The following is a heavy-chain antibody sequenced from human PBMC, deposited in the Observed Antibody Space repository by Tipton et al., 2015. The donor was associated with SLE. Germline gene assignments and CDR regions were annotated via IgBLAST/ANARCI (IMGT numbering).Heavy chain of an antibody. CDR3: ARRGGDAFDI. V-gene: IGHV4-59*01. CDR1: GGSISSYY. Sequence: TLSLTCTASGGSISSYYWSWIRQPPGKGLEWIGYIYYSGSTNYNPSLKSRVTISVDTSKNQFSLKLSSVTAADTAVYYCARRGGDAFDIWGQGTMVTVSS. J-gene: IGHJ3*02. D-gene: IGHD6-25*01. CDR2: IYYSGST.